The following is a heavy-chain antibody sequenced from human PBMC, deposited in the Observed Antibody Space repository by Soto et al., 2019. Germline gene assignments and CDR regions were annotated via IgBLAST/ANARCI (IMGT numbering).Heavy chain of an antibody. Sequence: GGSLRLSCAASGFTFSSYAMSWVRQAPGKGLEWVSAISGSGGSTYYADSVKGRFTISRDNSKNTLYLQMNSLRAEDTAVYYCAKTLVVAAQDKREKRAFDIWGQGTMVTVSS. V-gene: IGHV3-23*01. CDR3: AKTLVVAAQDKREKRAFDI. J-gene: IGHJ3*02. D-gene: IGHD2-15*01. CDR1: GFTFSSYA. CDR2: ISGSGGST.